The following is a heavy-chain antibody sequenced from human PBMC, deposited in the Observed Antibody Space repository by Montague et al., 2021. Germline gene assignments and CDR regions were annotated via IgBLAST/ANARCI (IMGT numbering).Heavy chain of an antibody. V-gene: IGHV4-59*08. CDR3: AKQDYFVSGTSYKGFDP. CDR2: MFYGGAT. Sequence: SETLYLTCTVSSGSIFHAHWSWVRQPPGKGLEWLGSMFYGGATSNNPSLKSRVTMSIDTSTNQFSLKLSFVTAADTAVYYCAKQDYFVSGTSYKGFDPWGQGILGTVSS. CDR1: SGSIFHAH. D-gene: IGHD3-10*01. J-gene: IGHJ5*02.